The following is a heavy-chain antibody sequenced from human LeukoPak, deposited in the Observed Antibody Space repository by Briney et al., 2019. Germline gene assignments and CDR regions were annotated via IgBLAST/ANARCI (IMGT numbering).Heavy chain of an antibody. CDR2: INHSGST. CDR1: GGSFSGYY. D-gene: IGHD2-15*01. CDR3: ARDRQYCSGGSCYLQEYYNWFDP. V-gene: IGHV4-34*01. J-gene: IGHJ5*02. Sequence: PSETLSLTCAVYGGSFSGYYWSWIRQPPGKGLEWIGEINHSGSTNYNPSLKSRVTISVGTSKNQFSLKLSSVTAADTAVYYCARDRQYCSGGSCYLQEYYNWFDPWGQGTLVTVSS.